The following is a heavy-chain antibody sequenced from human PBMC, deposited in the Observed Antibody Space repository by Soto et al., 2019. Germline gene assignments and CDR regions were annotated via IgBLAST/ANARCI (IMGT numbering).Heavy chain of an antibody. Sequence: QLQLQESGPGLVKPSETLSLTCTVSGGSISSSSYYWGWIRQPPGKGLEWIGSIYYSGSTYYNPSLRSRVTISVDTSKNQFSLKLSSVTAADTAVYYCARLSWQQLDPWGQGTLVTVSS. D-gene: IGHD6-13*01. CDR3: ARLSWQQLDP. CDR2: IYYSGST. V-gene: IGHV4-39*01. J-gene: IGHJ5*02. CDR1: GGSISSSSYY.